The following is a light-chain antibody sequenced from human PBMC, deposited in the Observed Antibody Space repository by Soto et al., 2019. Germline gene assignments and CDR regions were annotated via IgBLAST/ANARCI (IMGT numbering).Light chain of an antibody. CDR2: EVT. CDR3: SSYTSSSTRV. CDR1: STDVGGSNY. J-gene: IGLJ1*01. Sequence: QSALTQPASVSGSPGQSITISCTGASTDVGGSNYVSWYQQNPGKAPKLMIYEVTNRPSGVSNRFSGSKSGNTASLTISGLQAEDEADYYCSSYTSSSTRVFGTGTKLTVL. V-gene: IGLV2-14*01.